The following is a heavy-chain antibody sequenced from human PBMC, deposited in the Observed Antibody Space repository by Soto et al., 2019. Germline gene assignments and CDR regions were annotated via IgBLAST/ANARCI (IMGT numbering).Heavy chain of an antibody. CDR1: GASMTTGGFS. Sequence: SETLSLTCAVAGASMTTGGFSWTWVRQPPGGGLEWIGHVYHRASTQYNPSLKGRVSISVDTSRSLFSLRLTSLTAADTAVYFCTRGSAAPLSPPYFDTWGQGTPVTVSS. J-gene: IGHJ5*02. CDR3: TRGSAAPLSPPYFDT. V-gene: IGHV4-30-2*01. CDR2: VYHRAST. D-gene: IGHD6-13*01.